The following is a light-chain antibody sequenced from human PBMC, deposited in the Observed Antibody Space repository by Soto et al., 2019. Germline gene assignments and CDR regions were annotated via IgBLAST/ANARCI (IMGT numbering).Light chain of an antibody. CDR3: AAWDDSLNGHV. Sequence: QSVLTQPPSASGTPGQRVTISCSGSPSNIGENTVSWCRLLPGTAPKVVIYVNNKRPSGVPDRFSGSKSGTSASLAISGLQSEDEADYYCAAWDDSLNGHVFGTGTKVTVL. CDR1: PSNIGENT. CDR2: VNN. V-gene: IGLV1-44*01. J-gene: IGLJ1*01.